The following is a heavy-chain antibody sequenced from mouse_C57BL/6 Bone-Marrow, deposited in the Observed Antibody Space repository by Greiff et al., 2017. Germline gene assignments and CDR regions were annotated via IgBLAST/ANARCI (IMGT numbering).Heavy chain of an antibody. Sequence: QVQLKESGAELAKPGASVKLSCKASGYTFTSYWMHWVNQRPGQGLEWIGYINPSSGYTKYNQKFKDKATLTADKSSSTAYMKLSSLTYEDSAVYYCASGYGYDWAWFAYWGQGTLVTVSA. CDR3: ASGYGYDWAWFAY. D-gene: IGHD2-2*01. J-gene: IGHJ3*01. V-gene: IGHV1-7*01. CDR1: GYTFTSYW. CDR2: INPSSGYT.